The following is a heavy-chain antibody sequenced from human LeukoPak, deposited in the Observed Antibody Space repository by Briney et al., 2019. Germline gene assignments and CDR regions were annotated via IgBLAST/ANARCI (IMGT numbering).Heavy chain of an antibody. D-gene: IGHD3-22*01. V-gene: IGHV3-74*01. Sequence: GGSLRLSCAASGITFSSHWMHWVRQAPGKGLVWVSRINSDGSSTSYADSVKGRFTISRDNAKNSLYLQMNTLRAEDTAVYYCARDRGWLYLDYWGQGTLVTVSS. J-gene: IGHJ4*02. CDR2: INSDGSST. CDR3: ARDRGWLYLDY. CDR1: GITFSSHW.